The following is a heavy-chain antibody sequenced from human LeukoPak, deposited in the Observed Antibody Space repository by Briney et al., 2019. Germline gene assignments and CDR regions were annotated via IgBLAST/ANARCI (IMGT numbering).Heavy chain of an antibody. J-gene: IGHJ6*02. V-gene: IGHV4-34*01. CDR3: ARVVGKRSALRRVYSNSQDHYYYYGMDV. Sequence: PSETLSLTCAVYGGSFSGYYWSWIRQPPGKGLEWIGEINHSGSTNYNPSLKSRVTISVDTSKNQFSLKLSSVTAADTAVYYCARVVGKRSALRRVYSNSQDHYYYYGMDVWGQGTTVTVSS. D-gene: IGHD6-6*01. CDR1: GGSFSGYY. CDR2: INHSGST.